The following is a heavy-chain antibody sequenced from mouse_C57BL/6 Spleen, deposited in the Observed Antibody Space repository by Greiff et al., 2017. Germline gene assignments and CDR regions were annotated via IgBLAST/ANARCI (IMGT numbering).Heavy chain of an antibody. CDR2: INPSSGYT. CDR3: ARSGRSYAGGLWYFDV. Sequence: QVQLQQSGAELARPGASVKMSCKASGYTFTSYTMHWVKPRPGQGLEWIGYINPSSGYTKYNQKFKDKATLTADKSSSTAYMQLSSLTSEDSAVYYCARSGRSYAGGLWYFDVWGTGTTVTVSS. V-gene: IGHV1-4*01. J-gene: IGHJ1*03. D-gene: IGHD1-1*01. CDR1: GYTFTSYT.